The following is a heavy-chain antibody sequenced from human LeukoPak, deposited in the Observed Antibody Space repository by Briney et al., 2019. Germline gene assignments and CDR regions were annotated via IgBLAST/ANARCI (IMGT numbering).Heavy chain of an antibody. V-gene: IGHV3-21*01. CDR2: ISGSGSYI. CDR1: GFTFSDYS. D-gene: IGHD3-10*02. Sequence: GGSLRLSCAASGFTFSDYSMNWVRQTPRKGLEWVSCISGSGSYIYYADSVKGRFTISRDNAKNSLYLQMNSLRAEDTAVYYCAELGITMIGGVWGKGTTVTISS. J-gene: IGHJ6*04. CDR3: AELGITMIGGV.